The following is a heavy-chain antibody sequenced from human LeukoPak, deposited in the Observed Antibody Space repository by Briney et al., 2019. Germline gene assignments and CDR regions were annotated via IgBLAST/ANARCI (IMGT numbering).Heavy chain of an antibody. V-gene: IGHV3-23*01. CDR3: ARAGTMY. D-gene: IGHD6-13*01. CDR2: ITPGGGT. Sequence: GGSLRLSCAASGFTFSSYAMSWVRQAPGKGLEWVSTITPGGGTYYADSVKGRFTISRDNAKNSLYLQMNSLRAEDTAVYYCARAGTMYWGQGTLVTVSS. J-gene: IGHJ4*02. CDR1: GFTFSSYA.